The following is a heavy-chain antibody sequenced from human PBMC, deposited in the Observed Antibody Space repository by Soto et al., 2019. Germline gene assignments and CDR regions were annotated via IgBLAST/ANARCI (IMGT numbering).Heavy chain of an antibody. Sequence: GGSLRLSCAASGFTVSSNYMSWVRQAPGKGLEWVSVIYSGGSTYYADSVKGRLTISRDNSKTTLSLQMNSLRAEDTAVYYCARDRAKCSSNSCYSDGMDVGGQGTKVTVSS. CDR3: ARDRAKCSSNSCYSDGMDV. D-gene: IGHD2-2*02. CDR1: GFTVSSNY. V-gene: IGHV3-53*01. CDR2: IYSGGST. J-gene: IGHJ6*02.